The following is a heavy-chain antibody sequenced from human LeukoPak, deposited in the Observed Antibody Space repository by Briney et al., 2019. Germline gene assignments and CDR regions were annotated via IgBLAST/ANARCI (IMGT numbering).Heavy chain of an antibody. CDR2: IRFDGSKI. CDR3: ARDANYEKNGIWYDDFEV. D-gene: IGHD4/OR15-4a*01. Sequence: GGSLRLSCAASGFNFDQYWMTWVRQAPGKGLEWVANIRFDGSKISYVDSVEGRFTISRDNARNSLYLQMNSLRAEDTAVYYCARDANYEKNGIWYDDFEVWGLGTRVTVSS. V-gene: IGHV3-7*01. J-gene: IGHJ3*01. CDR1: GFNFDQYW.